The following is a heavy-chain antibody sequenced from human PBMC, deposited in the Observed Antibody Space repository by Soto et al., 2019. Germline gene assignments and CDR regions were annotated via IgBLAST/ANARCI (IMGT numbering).Heavy chain of an antibody. CDR1: GGSIGSGDYY. D-gene: IGHD3-22*01. Sequence: PSETLSLTCTVSGGSIGSGDYYWSWIRQPPGKGLEWIGYMYYTGSTYYNPSLKSRVTISVDASKNQFSLKLSSVTAADTAVYYCARALDDSSGYYGGLGYWGQGTLVTVSS. CDR3: ARALDDSSGYYGGLGY. V-gene: IGHV4-30-4*01. CDR2: MYYTGST. J-gene: IGHJ4*02.